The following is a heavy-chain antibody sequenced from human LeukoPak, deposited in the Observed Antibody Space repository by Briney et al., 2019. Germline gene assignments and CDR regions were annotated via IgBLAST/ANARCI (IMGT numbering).Heavy chain of an antibody. CDR2: IYHSGSP. CDR1: GYSISSGYY. CDR3: AHSYYYGSGSPTDDAFDI. V-gene: IGHV4-38-2*02. J-gene: IGHJ3*02. D-gene: IGHD3-10*01. Sequence: SETLSLTCTVSGYSISSGYYWDWIRQPPGKGLEWIGSIYHSGSPYYNSSLKSRVTISVDTSKNQFSLKLSSVTAANTAVYYCAHSYYYGSGSPTDDAFDIWGQGTMVTVSS.